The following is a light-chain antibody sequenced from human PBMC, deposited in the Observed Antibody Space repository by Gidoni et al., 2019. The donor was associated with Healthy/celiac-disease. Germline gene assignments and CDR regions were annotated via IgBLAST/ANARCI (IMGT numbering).Light chain of an antibody. Sequence: EIVMTQSPATLSVSPGERATLSCRASPSVSSNLAWYQQKPGQAPRRLIYGASTRATGIPARFSGSGSGTEFTLTISSLQSEDFAVYYCQQYNNWPGTFGGGTKVEIK. CDR1: PSVSSN. CDR3: QQYNNWPGT. CDR2: GAS. V-gene: IGKV3-15*01. J-gene: IGKJ4*01.